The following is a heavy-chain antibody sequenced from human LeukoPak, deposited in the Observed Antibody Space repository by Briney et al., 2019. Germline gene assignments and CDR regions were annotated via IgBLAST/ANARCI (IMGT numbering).Heavy chain of an antibody. J-gene: IGHJ4*02. V-gene: IGHV3-23*01. CDR2: ISGSGGST. CDR3: ARRGIVLGAAPVLKYSFDY. D-gene: IGHD1-26*01. CDR1: GFTFSSYA. Sequence: PGGSLRLSCAASGFTFSSYAMSWVRQAPGKGLEWVSAISGSGGSTYYADSVKGRFTISRDNSRNTLYLQMNSLRGEDTAVYYCARRGIVLGAAPVLKYSFDYWGQGTLVTVSS.